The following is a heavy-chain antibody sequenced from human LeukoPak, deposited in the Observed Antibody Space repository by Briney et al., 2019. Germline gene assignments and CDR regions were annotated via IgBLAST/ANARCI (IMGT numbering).Heavy chain of an antibody. CDR3: TRMTTGHDY. CDR1: GVSFNDYY. Sequence: SETLSLTCAVSGVSFNDYYWSWVRQTPGKGLEWIGEINHSGYTNDSPSLKSRVTLSIDTSRKQFSLNLRSVTVADTGIYYCTRMTTGHDYWGQRALVTVSS. V-gene: IGHV4-34*01. CDR2: INHSGYT. D-gene: IGHD4-17*01. J-gene: IGHJ4*02.